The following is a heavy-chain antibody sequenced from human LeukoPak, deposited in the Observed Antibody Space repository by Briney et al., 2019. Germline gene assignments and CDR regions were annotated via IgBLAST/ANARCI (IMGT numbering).Heavy chain of an antibody. CDR1: GGSITSYH. CDR3: ARVYAAAGVWGMDV. D-gene: IGHD6-13*01. CDR2: IYYSGST. Sequence: SETLSLTCTVSGGSITSYHYSWIRQPPGKGLEWIGYIYYSGSTNYNPSLKSRVTISVDTSKNQFPLKLSSVTAADTAVYYCARVYAAAGVWGMDVWGQGTTVTVSS. V-gene: IGHV4-59*01. J-gene: IGHJ6*02.